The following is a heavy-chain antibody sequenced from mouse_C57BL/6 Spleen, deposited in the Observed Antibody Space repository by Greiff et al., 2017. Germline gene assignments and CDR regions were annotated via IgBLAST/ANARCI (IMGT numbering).Heavy chain of an antibody. V-gene: IGHV1-82*01. CDR2: IYPGGGGT. Sequence: QVQLQQSGAELVKPGASVKISCKASGYAFSSSWMNWVKQRPGQGLAWIGRIYPGGGGTNYNGKFKGKATLTADKSSSTAYMQLSSLTSEDAAVYVCARGSNLVDYWGQGTTLTVSS. CDR3: ARGSNLVDY. D-gene: IGHD2-5*01. J-gene: IGHJ2*01. CDR1: GYAFSSSW.